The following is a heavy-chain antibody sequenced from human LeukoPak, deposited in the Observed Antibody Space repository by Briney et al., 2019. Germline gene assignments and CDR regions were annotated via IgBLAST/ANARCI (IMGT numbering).Heavy chain of an antibody. CDR1: GYTFTGYY. J-gene: IGHJ4*02. CDR2: INPNSGGT. Sequence: ASVKVSCKASGYTFTGYYMHWVRQAPGQGLEWMGWINPNSGGTNYAQKFQGRVTMTRDTSISTAYMELSRLRSDDTAVYYCATDHSYDFWSGYDWGQGTLVTVSS. CDR3: ATDHSYDFWSGYD. D-gene: IGHD3-3*01. V-gene: IGHV1-2*02.